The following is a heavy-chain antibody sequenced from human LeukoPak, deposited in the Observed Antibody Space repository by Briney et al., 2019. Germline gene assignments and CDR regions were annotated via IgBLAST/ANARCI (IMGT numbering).Heavy chain of an antibody. Sequence: GGALKISWKGSGCRFTSYWIGWGRQMPGKGLEGMGIIYPGDSDTRYSPSFQRQVTISADTSISTAYLQWSSLKASDTAMYYCARTTGYDFWSGYCYDYWGQGTLVTVSS. D-gene: IGHD3-3*01. CDR3: ARTTGYDFWSGYCYDY. CDR1: GCRFTSYW. J-gene: IGHJ4*02. CDR2: IYPGDSDT. V-gene: IGHV5-51*01.